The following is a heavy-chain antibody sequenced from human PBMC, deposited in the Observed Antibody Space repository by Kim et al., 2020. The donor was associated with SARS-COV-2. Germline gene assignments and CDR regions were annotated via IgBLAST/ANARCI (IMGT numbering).Heavy chain of an antibody. D-gene: IGHD1-1*01. CDR3: ARVEGDLYYFDY. Sequence: YDLSLKSGVTISVDTSKNRVALKLSSVTAADTAVYYCARVEGDLYYFDYWGQGTLVTVSS. J-gene: IGHJ4*02. V-gene: IGHV4-31*02.